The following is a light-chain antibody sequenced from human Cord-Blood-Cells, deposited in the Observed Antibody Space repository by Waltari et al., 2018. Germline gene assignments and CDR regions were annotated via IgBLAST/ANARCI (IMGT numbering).Light chain of an antibody. CDR3: NSRDSSGQPV. CDR2: GKN. CDR1: SLRSYY. Sequence: SSELTQDPAVSVALGQTVRITCQGDSLRSYYASWYQQKPGQAPVLVIYGKNNRPSGIPDRFSGSSSGNTASLTITGAQAEDEADYYWNSRDSSGQPVFGGGTKLTVL. J-gene: IGLJ2*01. V-gene: IGLV3-19*01.